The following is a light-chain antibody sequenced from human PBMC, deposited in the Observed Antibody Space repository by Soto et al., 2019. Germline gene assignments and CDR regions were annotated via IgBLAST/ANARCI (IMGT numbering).Light chain of an antibody. CDR1: SSDVGGYNY. CDR2: EVN. J-gene: IGLJ3*02. Sequence: QSALTQPPSASGSPAQSVTISCTGTSSDVGGYNYVSWYQQHPGKAPKVMIYEVNKRPSGVPDRFSGSKSGNTASLTVSGLQAEDEADYFCKSYTGINNWVFGGGTKLTVL. CDR3: KSYTGINNWV. V-gene: IGLV2-8*01.